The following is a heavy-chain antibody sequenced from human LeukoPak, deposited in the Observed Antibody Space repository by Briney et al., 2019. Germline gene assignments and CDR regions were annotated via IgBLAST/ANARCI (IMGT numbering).Heavy chain of an antibody. CDR3: ARLIRFLDEYYFDY. CDR1: GGSFSGYY. J-gene: IGHJ4*02. V-gene: IGHV4-34*01. D-gene: IGHD3-3*01. CDR2: INHSGST. Sequence: SETLSLTCAVYGGSFSGYYWSWIRQPPGKGLEWIGEINHSGSTNYNPSLKSRVTMSVDTSKNQFSLKLSSVTAADTAVYYCARLIRFLDEYYFDYWGQGTLVTVSS.